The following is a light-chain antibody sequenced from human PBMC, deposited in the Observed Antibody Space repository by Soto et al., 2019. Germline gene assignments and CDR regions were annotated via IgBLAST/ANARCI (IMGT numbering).Light chain of an antibody. CDR3: MQGTHWPLT. V-gene: IGKV2-30*01. Sequence: EVVMTQSPLSLPVTLGQPASSFCRSSQSLLYSDGKTFLTWFHQRPGQAPRRLIYEVSNRDSGVPDRFSGSGSGTDFTLKISRVEAEDVGVYYCMQGTHWPLTFGGGTKVEIK. J-gene: IGKJ4*01. CDR1: QSLLYSDGKTF. CDR2: EVS.